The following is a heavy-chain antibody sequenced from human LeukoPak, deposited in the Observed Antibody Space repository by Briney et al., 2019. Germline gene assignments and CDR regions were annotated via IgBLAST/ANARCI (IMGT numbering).Heavy chain of an antibody. Sequence: GASAKVSCKASGYTFTSYGISWVRQAPGQGLEWMGWISAYNGNTNYAQKLQGRVTMTTDTSTSTAYMELRSLRSDDTAVYYCARDSKWFISDYYYGMDVWGQGTTVTVSS. V-gene: IGHV1-18*01. CDR2: ISAYNGNT. D-gene: IGHD3-22*01. CDR1: GYTFTSYG. CDR3: ARDSKWFISDYYYGMDV. J-gene: IGHJ6*02.